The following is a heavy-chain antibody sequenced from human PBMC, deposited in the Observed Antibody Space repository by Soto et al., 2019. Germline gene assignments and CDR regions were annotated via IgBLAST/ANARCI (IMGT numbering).Heavy chain of an antibody. Sequence: QVQLVQSGAEVKKPGASVKVSCKASGYTFTNYAISWVRQAPGQGLEWMGWISAYNGNTNYAQKLQGRVTMTTDPSTSSASMELRSLRSDATSVYYCARAWFGDFVYYFDYWGQGTLVTVSS. CDR1: GYTFTNYA. D-gene: IGHD3-10*01. V-gene: IGHV1-18*01. J-gene: IGHJ4*02. CDR2: ISAYNGNT. CDR3: ARAWFGDFVYYFDY.